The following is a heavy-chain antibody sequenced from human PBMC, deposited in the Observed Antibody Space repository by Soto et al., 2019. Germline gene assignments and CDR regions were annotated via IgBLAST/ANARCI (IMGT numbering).Heavy chain of an antibody. CDR1: GFLFDTYG. D-gene: IGHD1-26*01. V-gene: IGHV3-30*03. CDR2: ISYDGSHK. CDR3: ATSASSDH. Sequence: VQLVESGGGVVQAGRSLRLSCVASGFLFDTYGMHWVRQTPGKGLEWVAIISYDGSHKEYADSVKGRFAISRDNSENTLYLQMNNLGVEDTALYYCATSASSDHWGQGTQVTVSS. J-gene: IGHJ4*02.